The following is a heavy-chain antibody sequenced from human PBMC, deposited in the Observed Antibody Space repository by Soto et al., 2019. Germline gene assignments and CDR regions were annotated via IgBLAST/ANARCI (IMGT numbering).Heavy chain of an antibody. CDR3: AKGHIVVVPAIRRYFDL. Sequence: GGSLRLSCAASGFTFSSYAMSWVRQAPGKGLEWVSAISGSGGSTYYADSVKGRFTISRDNSKNTLYLQMNSLRAEDTAVYYCAKGHIVVVPAIRRYFDLWGRGTLVTVSS. J-gene: IGHJ2*01. D-gene: IGHD2-21*02. V-gene: IGHV3-23*01. CDR2: ISGSGGST. CDR1: GFTFSSYA.